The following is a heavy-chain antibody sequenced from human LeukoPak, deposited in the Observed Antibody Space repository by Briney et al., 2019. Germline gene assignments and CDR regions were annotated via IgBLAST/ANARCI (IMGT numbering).Heavy chain of an antibody. J-gene: IGHJ6*02. V-gene: IGHV3-21*01. CDR3: ARDHYCSSTSCYNARYYYYYGMDV. CDR1: GFTFSSYS. D-gene: IGHD2-2*02. CDR2: ISSSSSYI. Sequence: GGSLRLSCAASGFTFSSYSMNWVCQAPGKGLEWVSSISSSSSYIYYADSVKGRFTISRDNAKNSLYLQMNSLRAEDTAVYYCARDHYCSSTSCYNARYYYYYGMDVWGQGTTVTVSS.